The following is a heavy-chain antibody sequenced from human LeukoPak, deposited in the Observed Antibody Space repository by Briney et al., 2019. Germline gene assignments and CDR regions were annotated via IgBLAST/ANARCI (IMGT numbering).Heavy chain of an antibody. CDR2: INHSGST. D-gene: IGHD3-10*01. CDR1: GGSFSGYY. CDR3: ARVYGSGSFGEFDP. V-gene: IGHV4-34*01. Sequence: KPSETLSLTCAVYGGSFSGYYWSWIRQPPGKGLEWIGEINHSGSTNYNPSLKSRVTISVDTSRNQFSLKLSSVTAADTAVYYCARVYGSGSFGEFDPWGQGTLVTVSS. J-gene: IGHJ5*02.